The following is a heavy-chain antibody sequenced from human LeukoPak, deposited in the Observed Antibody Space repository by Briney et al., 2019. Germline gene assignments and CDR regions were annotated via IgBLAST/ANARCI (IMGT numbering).Heavy chain of an antibody. V-gene: IGHV5-51*01. CDR1: GSTFSSYW. J-gene: IGHJ3*02. Sequence: GESLKISCKGSGSTFSSYWIGWVRQMPGKGLEWMGIIYPGDSDTRYSPSFQGQVTISADKSISTAYLQWSSLKASDTAMYYCARPPFSSSGWYDAFDIWGQGTMVTVSS. CDR2: IYPGDSDT. CDR3: ARPPFSSSGWYDAFDI. D-gene: IGHD6-19*01.